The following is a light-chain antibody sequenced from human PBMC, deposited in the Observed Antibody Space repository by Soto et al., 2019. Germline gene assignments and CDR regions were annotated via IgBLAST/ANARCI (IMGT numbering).Light chain of an antibody. J-gene: IGLJ2*01. CDR3: QVWDFSGDHVV. CDR2: YGS. CDR1: NIGSKS. Sequence: VLTQPPSVSVAPGTTARITCGGDNIGSKSVHWYQQKPGQAPVVVIYYGSDRPSGIPERFSGSNSGNTATLTITRVEAGDEADYCCQVWDFSGDHVVFGGGTKLTVL. V-gene: IGLV3-21*04.